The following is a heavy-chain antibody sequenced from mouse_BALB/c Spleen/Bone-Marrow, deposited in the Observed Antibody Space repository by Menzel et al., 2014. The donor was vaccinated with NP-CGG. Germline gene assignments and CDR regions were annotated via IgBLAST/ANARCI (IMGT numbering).Heavy chain of an antibody. Sequence: EVQLQQSGPSLVKPSQTLSLTCSVTGDSITSGYWNWIRKFPGNKLEYMGYISYSGITYYNPSLKSRISITRDTSKNQYYLRLNSVTTEDTATYFCARLEEGYGNYEGYYYALDYWGQGTSVTVSS. CDR1: GDSITSGY. CDR3: ARLEEGYGNYEGYYYALDY. D-gene: IGHD2-10*02. J-gene: IGHJ4*01. CDR2: ISYSGIT. V-gene: IGHV3-8*02.